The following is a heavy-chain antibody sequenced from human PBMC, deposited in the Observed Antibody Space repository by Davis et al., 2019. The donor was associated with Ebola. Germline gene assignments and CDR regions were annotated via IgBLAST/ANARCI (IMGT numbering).Heavy chain of an antibody. Sequence: PGGSLRLSCTVSGITFSSYGIPWVRQAPGKGLEWVALIWTDGSEKFYADSVKGRFTISRDNSKNTLYLQMNNLGAEDTALYYCARGWRYPGAWGQGTLVTVSS. D-gene: IGHD5-24*01. CDR2: IWTDGSEK. CDR3: ARGWRYPGA. V-gene: IGHV3-33*01. J-gene: IGHJ5*02. CDR1: GITFSSYG.